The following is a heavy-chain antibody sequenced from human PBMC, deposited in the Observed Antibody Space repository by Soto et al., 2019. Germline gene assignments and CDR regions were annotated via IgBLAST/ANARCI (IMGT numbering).Heavy chain of an antibody. Sequence: EVQLLESGGGLVQPGGSLRLSCAASGFTFSSYAMSWVRQAPGKGLEWVSAISGSGGSTYYADSVKGRFTISRDNSKNTLYLQMNSLRAQATAVYYCPKDSTTKIAVAGTDYWGRGTLVTVSS. CDR2: ISGSGGST. J-gene: IGHJ4*02. CDR3: PKDSTTKIAVAGTDY. CDR1: GFTFSSYA. V-gene: IGHV3-23*01. D-gene: IGHD6-19*01.